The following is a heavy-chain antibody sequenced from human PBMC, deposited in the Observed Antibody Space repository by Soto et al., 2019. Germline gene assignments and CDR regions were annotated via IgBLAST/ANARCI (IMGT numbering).Heavy chain of an antibody. V-gene: IGHV5-51*01. CDR2: IYPGDSDT. CDR3: ARHIRDLYYGMDV. CDR1: GYSFTSYW. J-gene: IGHJ6*02. Sequence: PGESLKISCKGSGYSFTSYWIGWVRQMPGKGLEWMGIIYPGDSDTRYSPSFQGQVTISADKSISTAYLQWSSLKASDTAMYYCARHIRDLYYGMDVWGQGTTVTVSS.